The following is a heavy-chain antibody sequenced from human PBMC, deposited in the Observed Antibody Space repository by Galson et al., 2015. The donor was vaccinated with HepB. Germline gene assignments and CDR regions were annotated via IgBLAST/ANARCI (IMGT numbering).Heavy chain of an antibody. V-gene: IGHV3-23*01. Sequence: SLRLSCAASGFTFSSYAMSWVRQAPGKGLEWVSAISGSGGSTYYADSVKGRFTISRDNSKNTLYLQMNSLRAEDTAVYYCAKSRGSGSYYNVDYWGQGTLVTVSS. CDR3: AKSRGSGSYYNVDY. D-gene: IGHD3-10*01. CDR1: GFTFSSYA. J-gene: IGHJ4*02. CDR2: ISGSGGST.